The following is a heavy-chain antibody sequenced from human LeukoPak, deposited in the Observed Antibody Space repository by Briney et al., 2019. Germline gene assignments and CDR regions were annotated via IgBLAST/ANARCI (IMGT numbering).Heavy chain of an antibody. CDR3: AREMTTITRYFHY. D-gene: IGHD5-24*01. Sequence: PGGSLRLSCAASGFTVSSSYMNWARQAPGKGLEWVSVIDRDSATHYADSVKGRFTISRDNSKNTLYLQMNSLTAEDTAVYYCAREMTTITRYFHYWGQGTLVTVSS. J-gene: IGHJ4*02. CDR1: GFTVSSSY. CDR2: IDRDSAT. V-gene: IGHV3-53*01.